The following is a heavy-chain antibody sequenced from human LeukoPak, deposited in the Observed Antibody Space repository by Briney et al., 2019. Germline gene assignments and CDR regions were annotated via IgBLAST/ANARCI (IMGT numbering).Heavy chain of an antibody. CDR1: GYTFTNSD. J-gene: IGHJ5*02. Sequence: GASVKVSCRASGYTFTNSDITWVRQAPGQGLEWIGRISTSNGDTNYAAKLQGRVTMTTDTSTSTVYMELGSLTFDDTAVYFCARDPYHRLGPPLDLWGQGTLVTVSS. D-gene: IGHD1-14*01. V-gene: IGHV1-18*01. CDR3: ARDPYHRLGPPLDL. CDR2: ISTSNGDT.